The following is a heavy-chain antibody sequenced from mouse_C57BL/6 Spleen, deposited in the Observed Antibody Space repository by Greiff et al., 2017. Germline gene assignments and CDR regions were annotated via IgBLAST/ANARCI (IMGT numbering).Heavy chain of an antibody. CDR2: IYPGDGDT. V-gene: IGHV1-82*01. CDR3: ASHTVVATNWYFDV. J-gene: IGHJ1*03. Sequence: VQLQQSGPELVKPGASVKISCKASGYAFSSSWMNWVKQRPGKGLEWIGRIYPGDGDTNYNGKFKGKATLTADKSSSTAYMQLSSLTSEDSAVYFCASHTVVATNWYFDVWGTGTTVTVSS. CDR1: GYAFSSSW. D-gene: IGHD1-1*01.